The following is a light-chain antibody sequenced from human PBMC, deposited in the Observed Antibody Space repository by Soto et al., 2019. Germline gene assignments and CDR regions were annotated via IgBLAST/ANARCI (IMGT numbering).Light chain of an antibody. V-gene: IGLV2-14*03. J-gene: IGLJ2*01. CDR2: DVT. CDR3: SSYPSSSIVL. CDR1: SSDVGSDNF. Sequence: QSVLTQPASVSGSPGQWITISCTGTSSDVGSDNFVSWYQQHPGKAPKLIIYDVTHRPSGVSNRFSGSKSGNTASLTISGLQAEDEADYYCSSYPSSSIVLFGGGTKLTVL.